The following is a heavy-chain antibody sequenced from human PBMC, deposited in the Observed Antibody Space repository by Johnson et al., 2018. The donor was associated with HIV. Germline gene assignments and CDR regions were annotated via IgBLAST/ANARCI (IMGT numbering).Heavy chain of an antibody. CDR2: IYSGGST. J-gene: IGHJ3*02. CDR1: GFTVSSNY. CDR3: ARDWAACSGGSCRGNAFDI. Sequence: VQLVESGGGLIKPGGSLRLSCAASGFTVSSNYMSWVRQAPGKGLEWVSSIYSGGSTYYADSVKGRFTISRDNPKNTLYLQMNSLRAEDTDVYYCARDWAACSGGSCRGNAFDIWGQGTMVTVSS. D-gene: IGHD2-15*01. V-gene: IGHV3-53*01.